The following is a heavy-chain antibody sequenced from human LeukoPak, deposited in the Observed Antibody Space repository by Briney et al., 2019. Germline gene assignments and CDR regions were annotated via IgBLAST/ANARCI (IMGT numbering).Heavy chain of an antibody. CDR2: ISAYNGNT. CDR3: ARVIELLRLGITYNWFDP. D-gene: IGHD1-26*01. CDR1: GYTFTSYG. V-gene: IGHV1-18*01. J-gene: IGHJ5*02. Sequence: GASVKVSCKASGYTFTSYGISWVRQAPGQGLEWMGWISAYNGNTNYAQKLQGRVTVTTDTSTSTAYMELRSLRSDDTAVYYCARVIELLRLGITYNWFDPWGQGTLVTVSS.